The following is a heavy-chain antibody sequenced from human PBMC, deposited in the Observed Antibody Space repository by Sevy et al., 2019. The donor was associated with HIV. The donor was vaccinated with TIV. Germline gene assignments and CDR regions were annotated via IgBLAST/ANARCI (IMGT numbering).Heavy chain of an antibody. CDR3: ARRGGHSSSSVFEY. D-gene: IGHD6-6*01. CDR2: IYYNGRS. Sequence: SETLSLTCSVSGGSIGNTDYYWSWIRQPPGKGLEWIGYIYYNGRSYHNPSLESRVAISVDTSKNQFSLNISSVTAADTAIYYCARRGGHSSSSVFEYWGQGTLVTVSS. J-gene: IGHJ4*02. CDR1: GGSIGNTDYY. V-gene: IGHV4-30-4*01.